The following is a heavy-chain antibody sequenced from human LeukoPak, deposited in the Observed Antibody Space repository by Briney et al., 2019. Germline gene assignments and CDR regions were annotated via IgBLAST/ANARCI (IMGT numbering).Heavy chain of an antibody. V-gene: IGHV3-74*01. Sequence: GGSLTLPCAASGFTLSSYWMHWVRQAPGKGLVWVSRINSDGSSTGYADSVKGRFTISRDHAKNTLYLQVRSLRAEDTAVYYCGGSGSSDDCWGQGTLVTVSS. CDR3: GGSGSSDDC. CDR2: INSDGSST. D-gene: IGHD3-10*01. CDR1: GFTLSSYW. J-gene: IGHJ4*02.